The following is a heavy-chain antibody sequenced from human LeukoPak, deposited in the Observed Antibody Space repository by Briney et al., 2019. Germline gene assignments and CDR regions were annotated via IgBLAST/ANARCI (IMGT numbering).Heavy chain of an antibody. J-gene: IGHJ4*02. V-gene: IGHV3-74*01. CDR1: GFTFSSYW. D-gene: IGHD6-19*01. CDR2: INSDGSST. CDR3: ARAPRYSSGWYYDY. Sequence: GGSLRLSCAASGFTFSSYWMHWVRQAPGKGLVWVSRINSDGSSTGYADSVKGRFTISRDNAKNTLYLQMNSLRAEDTAVYYCARAPRYSSGWYYDYWGQGTLVTVSS.